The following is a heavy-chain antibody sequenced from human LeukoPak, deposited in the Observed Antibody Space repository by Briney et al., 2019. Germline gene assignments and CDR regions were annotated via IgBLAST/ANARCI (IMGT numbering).Heavy chain of an antibody. CDR2: VFYSGST. J-gene: IGHJ4*02. Sequence: PPETLSLTCTVSGGSIGSYYWSWVRQPTGKGLEGIGYVFYSGSTNYNPSLKSRVTISLDTSKNRFSLNLSSVTAAGTAVYYWASRIAAAGFSFDYWGQGTLVTVSS. V-gene: IGHV4-59*08. D-gene: IGHD6-13*01. CDR1: GGSIGSYY. CDR3: ASRIAAAGFSFDY.